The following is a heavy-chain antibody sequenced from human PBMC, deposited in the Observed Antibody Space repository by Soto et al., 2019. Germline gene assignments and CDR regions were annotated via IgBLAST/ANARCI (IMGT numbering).Heavy chain of an antibody. CDR3: AKRSLTPAAMKSPFDY. Sequence: EVQLLESGGGLVQPGGSLRLSCAASGFTFSNYAMSWVRQAPGKGLEWVSTISGGGDSTYYADSVKGRFTISRANSKHTMYLQVNSLRAEDTAAYYCAKRSLTPAAMKSPFDYWGQGTLVTVSS. CDR1: GFTFSNYA. V-gene: IGHV3-23*01. CDR2: ISGGGDST. D-gene: IGHD2-2*01. J-gene: IGHJ4*02.